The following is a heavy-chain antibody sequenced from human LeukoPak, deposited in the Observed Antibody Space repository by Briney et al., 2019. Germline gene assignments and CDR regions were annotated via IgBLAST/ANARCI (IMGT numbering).Heavy chain of an antibody. D-gene: IGHD7-27*01. J-gene: IGHJ4*02. CDR2: MHYIGST. CDR1: GGSISSYY. Sequence: PSETLSLTCTVSGGSISSYYWSWIRQPPGKGLEWIGYMHYIGSTNYDPSLKSRVSISLDTSKNQFSLRLSSVTAADTAVYYCARVDANWGFIDYWGQGTLVTVSS. V-gene: IGHV4-59*01. CDR3: ARVDANWGFIDY.